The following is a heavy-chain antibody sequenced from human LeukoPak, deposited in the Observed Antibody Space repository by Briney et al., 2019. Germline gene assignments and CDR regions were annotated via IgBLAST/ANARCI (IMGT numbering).Heavy chain of an antibody. Sequence: PGGSLRLSCAASEFTFSSYGMHWVRQAPGKGLEWVAFIRYDGSTKYYTNSVKGRFTISRDNAKNSLYLQMNSLRVEDTAVYYCAEGTTGWGQGTLVTVSS. J-gene: IGHJ1*01. CDR2: IRYDGSTK. CDR1: EFTFSSYG. D-gene: IGHD1-1*01. CDR3: AEGTTG. V-gene: IGHV3-30*02.